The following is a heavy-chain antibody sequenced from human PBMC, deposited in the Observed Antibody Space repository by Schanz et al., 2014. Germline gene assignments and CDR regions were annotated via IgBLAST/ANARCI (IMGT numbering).Heavy chain of an antibody. Sequence: VQLVESGGGVVQPGRSLRLSCAASGLTFSNHAMSWVRQAPGKGLEWVSAISGSGDNTFYADSVRGRFTISRDNSRNTLYLQMNSLRAEDTAVYYCAKDFTGSGIFFNSWGQGTLVPVSS. CDR2: ISGSGDNT. CDR3: AKDFTGSGIFFNS. J-gene: IGHJ5*01. V-gene: IGHV3-23*04. CDR1: GLTFSNHA. D-gene: IGHD3-10*01.